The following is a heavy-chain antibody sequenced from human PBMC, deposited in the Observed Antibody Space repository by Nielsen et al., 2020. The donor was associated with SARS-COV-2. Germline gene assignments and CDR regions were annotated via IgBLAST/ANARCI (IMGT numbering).Heavy chain of an antibody. CDR2: MYSAGTT. D-gene: IGHD2-2*03. Sequence: GESLKISCAASGFIVSNNYMSWVRQAPGKGLEWVSVMYSAGTTYYADSVKGRFTIPRHSSENSLYLQMNSLRADDTALYYCARGGYCSSSSCYNAFDVWGEGTMVLVSS. CDR3: ARGGYCSSSSCYNAFDV. V-gene: IGHV3-53*04. CDR1: GFIVSNNY. J-gene: IGHJ3*01.